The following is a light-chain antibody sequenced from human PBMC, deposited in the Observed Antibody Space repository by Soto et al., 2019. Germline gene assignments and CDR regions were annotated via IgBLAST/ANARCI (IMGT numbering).Light chain of an antibody. Sequence: EIVLTQSPGTLSLSPGERATLSCRASQSVSSSYLAWYQQKPGQAPRLLIYGASSRATGIPDRFSGSGSGTDFTLTISRLEPEDFAVYYCQQYGSSPFTFGPGNKVEIQ. V-gene: IGKV3-20*01. CDR3: QQYGSSPFT. CDR1: QSVSSSY. CDR2: GAS. J-gene: IGKJ3*01.